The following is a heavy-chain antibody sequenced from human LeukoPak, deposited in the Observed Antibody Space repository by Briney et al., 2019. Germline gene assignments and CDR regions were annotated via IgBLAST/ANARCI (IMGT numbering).Heavy chain of an antibody. J-gene: IGHJ4*02. CDR1: GGSISSSSYY. D-gene: IGHD6-13*01. Sequence: PSETLSVTCTVSGGSISSSSYYWGWIRQPPGKGLEWIGSIYYSGSTYYNPSLKSRVTISVDTSKNQFSLKLSSVTAADTAVYYCARTLRQQLVRGFDYWGQGTLVTVSS. V-gene: IGHV4-39*01. CDR2: IYYSGST. CDR3: ARTLRQQLVRGFDY.